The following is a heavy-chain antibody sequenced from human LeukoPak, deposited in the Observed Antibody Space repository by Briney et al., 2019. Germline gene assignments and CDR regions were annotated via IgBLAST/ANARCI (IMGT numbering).Heavy chain of an antibody. J-gene: IGHJ4*02. D-gene: IGHD6-6*01. V-gene: IGHV1-8*01. CDR2: MNPSSGNT. CDR3: AARGASSSSLRPLDF. CDR1: GYTFTSYD. Sequence: ASVKLSCKASGYTFTSYDNNWVRQATGQGPEWMGWMNPSSGNTGYAPKFQGRVTMTRNTSISTAYMELSGLRSEDTAVYYCAARGASSSSLRPLDFWGQGTLVTVSS.